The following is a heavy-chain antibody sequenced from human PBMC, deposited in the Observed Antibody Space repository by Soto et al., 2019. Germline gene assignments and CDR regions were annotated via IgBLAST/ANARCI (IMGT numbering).Heavy chain of an antibody. J-gene: IGHJ6*02. Sequence: EVQLVESGGGLVKPGGSLRLSCAASGFTFSSYSMNWVRQAPGKGLEWVSSISSSSSYIYYADSVKGRFTISRDNAKNSLYLQMNSLRAEDTAVYYCARERYSSSWSGRYYYYGMDVWGQGTTVTVSS. V-gene: IGHV3-21*01. CDR1: GFTFSSYS. D-gene: IGHD6-13*01. CDR2: ISSSSSYI. CDR3: ARERYSSSWSGRYYYYGMDV.